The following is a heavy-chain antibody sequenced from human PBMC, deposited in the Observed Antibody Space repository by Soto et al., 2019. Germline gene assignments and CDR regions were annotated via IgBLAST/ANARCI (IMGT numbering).Heavy chain of an antibody. J-gene: IGHJ4*02. CDR3: AKRPPTSYYDTTGFYPFDY. V-gene: IGHV3-23*01. D-gene: IGHD3-22*01. Sequence: GGSLRLSCAASGFTFSSYAMSWVRQAPGKGLEWVSSIGGRGVSTYYADSVKGRFTISRDNSQNTLYLQMNSLRVEDTAVYYCAKRPPTSYYDTTGFYPFDYWGQGTLVTVSS. CDR2: IGGRGVST. CDR1: GFTFSSYA.